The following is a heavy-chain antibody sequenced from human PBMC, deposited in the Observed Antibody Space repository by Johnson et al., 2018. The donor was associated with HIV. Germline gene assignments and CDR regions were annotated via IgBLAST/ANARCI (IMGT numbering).Heavy chain of an antibody. CDR1: GFTFTNYW. Sequence: VQLVESGGGLVQPGGSLRLSCAASGFTFTNYWMRWVRQAPGKGLEWVANIKQDGSKKYYVGSVRGRFTISRDNANNSLILQMNSLRVEDTAVYYCARPYDAYVYGAFDVWGPGTMVTVSS. CDR3: ARPYDAYVYGAFDV. CDR2: IKQDGSKK. D-gene: IGHD5/OR15-5a*01. V-gene: IGHV3-7*01. J-gene: IGHJ3*01.